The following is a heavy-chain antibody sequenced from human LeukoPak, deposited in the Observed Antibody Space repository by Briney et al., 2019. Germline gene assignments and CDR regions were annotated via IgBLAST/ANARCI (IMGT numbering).Heavy chain of an antibody. D-gene: IGHD5-24*01. J-gene: IGHJ6*02. V-gene: IGHV3-48*03. CDR2: ITGSGSTI. CDR3: ARGPYPLQYYGMDV. CDR1: GFTFSGYE. Sequence: PGGSLRLSCAASGFTFSGYEMNWVRQAPGKGLEWVSYITGSGSTIYYADSVKGRFTISRDNAKSSLYLQMNSLRAEDTADYYCARGPYPLQYYGMDVWGQGTTVTVSS.